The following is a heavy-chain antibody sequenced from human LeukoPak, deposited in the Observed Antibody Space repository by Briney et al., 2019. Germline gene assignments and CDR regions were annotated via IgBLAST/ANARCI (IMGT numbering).Heavy chain of an antibody. V-gene: IGHV1-18*01. J-gene: IGHJ6*02. Sequence: ASVKVSCKASGYTFTSYGISWVRQAPGQGLEWMGWISAYNGNTNYAQKLQGRVTMTTDTSTSTAYMELRSLRPDDTAVYYCARDLQDIVVVPAAIYYYYYGMDVWGQGTTVTVSS. D-gene: IGHD2-2*02. CDR2: ISAYNGNT. CDR1: GYTFTSYG. CDR3: ARDLQDIVVVPAAIYYYYYGMDV.